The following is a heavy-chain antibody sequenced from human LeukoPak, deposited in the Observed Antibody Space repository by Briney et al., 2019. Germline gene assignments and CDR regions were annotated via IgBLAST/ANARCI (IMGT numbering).Heavy chain of an antibody. CDR3: AKETSIHEGIPARYMDV. CDR1: GFTFSSYG. Sequence: GGSLRLSCAASGFTFSSYGMHWVRQAPGKGLEWVAFIRYDGSNKYYADSVKGRFTISRDNSKNTLYLRMNSLRAEDTAVYYCAKETSIHEGIPARYMDVWGKGTTVTVSS. CDR2: IRYDGSNK. J-gene: IGHJ6*03. D-gene: IGHD2-2*01. V-gene: IGHV3-30*02.